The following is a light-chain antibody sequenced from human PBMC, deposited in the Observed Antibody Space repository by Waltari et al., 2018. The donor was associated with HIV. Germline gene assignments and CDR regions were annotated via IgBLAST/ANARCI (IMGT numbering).Light chain of an antibody. CDR1: QAVSNN. V-gene: IGKV3-15*01. CDR2: NAS. CDR3: QQSDNWPPLT. Sequence: EIVMKQSPATLSVSPGEIVTLSCRASQAVSNNIAWYQQKPGQAPRLLIYNASTRATGIPARFSGSGSETEFTLTISSLQSEDFAVYYCQQSDNWPPLTFGGGTKVEIK. J-gene: IGKJ4*01.